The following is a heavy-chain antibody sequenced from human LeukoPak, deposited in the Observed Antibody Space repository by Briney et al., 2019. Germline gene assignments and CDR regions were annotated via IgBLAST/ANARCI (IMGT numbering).Heavy chain of an antibody. V-gene: IGHV3-30*04. D-gene: IGHD3-22*01. J-gene: IGHJ4*02. CDR2: ISYDGSNK. Sequence: PGGSLRLSCAASGFTFSSYAMHWVRQAPGKGLEWVAVISYDGSNKYYADSVKGRFTISRDNSKNTLYLQMNSLRAEDTAVYYCARDLWNYYDSSGLLDYWGQGTLVTVSS. CDR3: ARDLWNYYDSSGLLDY. CDR1: GFTFSSYA.